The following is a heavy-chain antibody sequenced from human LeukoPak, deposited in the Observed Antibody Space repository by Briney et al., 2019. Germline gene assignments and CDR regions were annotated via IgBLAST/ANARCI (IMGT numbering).Heavy chain of an antibody. J-gene: IGHJ6*02. Sequence: GGSLRLPCAGSGFTFSSYGMHWVRQAPGKGLEWVAVISYDGSNKYYADSVKGRFTISRDNSKNTLYLQMNSLRAEDTAVYYCAKLKDSSGYYYEYGMDVWGQGTTVTVSS. CDR3: AKLKDSSGYYYEYGMDV. CDR1: GFTFSSYG. CDR2: ISYDGSNK. D-gene: IGHD3-22*01. V-gene: IGHV3-30*18.